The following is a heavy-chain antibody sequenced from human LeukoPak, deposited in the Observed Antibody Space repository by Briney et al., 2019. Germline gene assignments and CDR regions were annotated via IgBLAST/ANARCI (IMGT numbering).Heavy chain of an antibody. J-gene: IGHJ4*02. CDR3: ARANHYYYDSSGQFDY. V-gene: IGHV1-18*01. CDR1: GYTFTSYG. Sequence: GASVKVSCKASGYTFTSYGISWVRQAPGQGLEWMGWISAYNGNTNYAQKLQGRVTMTTDTSTSTAYMELRSLRSDDTAVYYCARANHYYYDSSGQFDYWGQGTLVTVSS. D-gene: IGHD3-22*01. CDR2: ISAYNGNT.